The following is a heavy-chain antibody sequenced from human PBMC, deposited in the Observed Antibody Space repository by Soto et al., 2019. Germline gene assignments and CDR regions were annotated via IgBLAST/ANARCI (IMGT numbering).Heavy chain of an antibody. CDR2: ISAYNGNT. CDR1: GYTFTSYG. J-gene: IGHJ5*02. Sequence: QVQLVQSGAEVKKPGASVKVSCKASGYTFTSYGISWVRQAPGQGLEWMGWISAYNGNTNYAQKLQGRVTMTTDTSTSPAYRGLRSLRSDDTAVYYCARFGDGYNYPAMRRNLWGQGALVTVSS. CDR3: ARFGDGYNYPAMRRNL. D-gene: IGHD5-12*01. V-gene: IGHV1-18*01.